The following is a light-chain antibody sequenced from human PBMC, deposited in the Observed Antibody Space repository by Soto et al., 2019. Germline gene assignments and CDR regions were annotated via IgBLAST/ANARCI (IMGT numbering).Light chain of an antibody. CDR2: GAS. V-gene: IGKV3-20*01. CDR1: QSVSSSY. CDR3: QQYGSSPLT. Sequence: EIVLTQSPGTLSLSPGERATLSCRASQSVSSSYLAWYQQKPGQAPRLLIYGASSRATGIPDRFSGSGSGTHFPRAISRMVPEEFAVYYCQQYGSSPLTVAGGTKVEIK. J-gene: IGKJ4*01.